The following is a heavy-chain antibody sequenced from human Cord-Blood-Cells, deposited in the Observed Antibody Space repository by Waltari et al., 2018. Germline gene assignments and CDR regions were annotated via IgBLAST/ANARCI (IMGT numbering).Heavy chain of an antibody. Sequence: QVQLQESGPGLVKPSQTLSLTCTVPGGSISSGSYYCSWTRPPAGKGLEWIGYIDTSGSTNYNPSLKSRVTISVDTSKNQFSLKLSSVTAADTAVYYCARRIAAAGTIYYYGMDVWGQGTTVTVSS. V-gene: IGHV4-61*09. CDR3: ARRIAAAGTIYYYGMDV. CDR2: IDTSGST. J-gene: IGHJ6*02. D-gene: IGHD6-13*01. CDR1: GGSISSGSYY.